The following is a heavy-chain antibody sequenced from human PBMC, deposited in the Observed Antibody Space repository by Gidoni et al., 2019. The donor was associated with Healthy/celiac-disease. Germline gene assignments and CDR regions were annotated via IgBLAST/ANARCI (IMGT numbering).Heavy chain of an antibody. CDR1: GFTFSNAW. CDR3: TTIPPDPPMDV. CDR2: IKSKTEGGTT. J-gene: IGHJ6*02. Sequence: EVQLVESGGGLVKPGGSLRLSCAASGFTFSNAWMNWVRQAPGQGLEWVGRIKSKTEGGTTDYAAPVKGRFTISRDDSKNTLYLQMNSLKTEDTAVYYCTTIPPDPPMDVWGQGTTVTVSS. V-gene: IGHV3-15*07.